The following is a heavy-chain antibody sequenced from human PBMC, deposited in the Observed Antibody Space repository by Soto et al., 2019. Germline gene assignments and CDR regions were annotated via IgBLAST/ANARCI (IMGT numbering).Heavy chain of an antibody. Sequence: QVQLVESGGGVVQPGRSLRLSCAASGFTFSSYAMHWVRQAPGKGLEWVAVISYDGSNKYYADSVKGRFTISRDNSKNILALQMYSRRAEDAAVYYCARDWGSIAARRGGRYWGQGTLVTVSS. J-gene: IGHJ4*02. CDR3: ARDWGSIAARRGGRY. CDR1: GFTFSSYA. CDR2: ISYDGSNK. D-gene: IGHD6-6*01. V-gene: IGHV3-30-3*01.